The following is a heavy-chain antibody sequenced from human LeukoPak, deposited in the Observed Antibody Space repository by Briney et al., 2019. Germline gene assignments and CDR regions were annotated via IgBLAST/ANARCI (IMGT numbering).Heavy chain of an antibody. CDR1: GGSISSGDYY. V-gene: IGHV4-30-4*08. D-gene: IGHD4-23*01. CDR2: IYYSGST. Sequence: SETLSLTCTVSGGSISSGDYYWSWIRQPPGKGLEWIGYIYYSGSTYYNPSLKSRVTISVDTSKNQFSLKLSSVTAADTAVYYCARSFRWPSDAFDIWGQGTMVTVSS. CDR3: ARSFRWPSDAFDI. J-gene: IGHJ3*02.